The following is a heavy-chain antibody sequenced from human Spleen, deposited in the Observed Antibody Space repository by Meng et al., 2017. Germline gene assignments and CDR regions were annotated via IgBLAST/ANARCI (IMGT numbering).Heavy chain of an antibody. Sequence: QVQLVQSGAEVKKPGASVKVSCKASGYTFPDYYLHWVRRAPGQGLEWMGRINPNGGDTNYAHKYLGRVTVTRDMSSSTVYMDMTSLTDDDTAVYYCAVLEGGWGQGTLVTVSS. V-gene: IGHV1-2*06. CDR2: INPNGGDT. D-gene: IGHD1-1*01. J-gene: IGHJ4*02. CDR1: GYTFPDYY. CDR3: AVLEGG.